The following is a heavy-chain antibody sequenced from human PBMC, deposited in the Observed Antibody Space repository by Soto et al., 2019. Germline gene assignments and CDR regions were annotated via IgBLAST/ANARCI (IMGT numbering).Heavy chain of an antibody. CDR2: IFYSGST. Sequence: SETLSPTCTVSGGSIGTYCWTWIRQSPGKGLEWLGYIFYSGSTNYNPSLKSRLTLSVDTSKNQVSLKLSSVTAADTAVYYCARDGYCTNGVCYGGGAPFDYWGQGTLVTVS. CDR1: GGSIGTYC. D-gene: IGHD2-8*01. V-gene: IGHV4-59*13. J-gene: IGHJ4*02. CDR3: ARDGYCTNGVCYGGGAPFDY.